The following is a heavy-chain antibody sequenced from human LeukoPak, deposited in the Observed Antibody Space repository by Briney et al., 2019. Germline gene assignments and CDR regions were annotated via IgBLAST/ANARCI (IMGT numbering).Heavy chain of an antibody. CDR1: GGSISTYY. CDR3: ARDCFRYCSSTSSYAGLYYYGMDV. V-gene: IGHV4-59*12. CDR2: IYYSGST. Sequence: SETLSLTCTVSGGSISTYYWSWIRQPPGKGLEWIGYIYYSGSTNYNPSLKSRVTISVDTSKDQFSLKLSSVTAADTAVYYCARDCFRYCSSTSSYAGLYYYGMDVWGKGTTVTVSS. J-gene: IGHJ6*04. D-gene: IGHD2-2*01.